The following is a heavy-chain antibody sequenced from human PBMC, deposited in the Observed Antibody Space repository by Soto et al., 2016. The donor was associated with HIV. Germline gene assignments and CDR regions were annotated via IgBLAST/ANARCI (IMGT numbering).Heavy chain of an antibody. CDR3: ARPYSGYDFPNF. D-gene: IGHD5-12*01. Sequence: VQLVESGGGVVQPGRSLRLSCAAAGFTFSAYGMHWVRQAPGKGLEWVAVISYDGSKKYFADFVKGRFTISRDNSKNTLYLQMNSLRVEDTAVYYCARPYSGYDFPNFWGQGTLVTVSS. V-gene: IGHV3-30*03. CDR2: ISYDGSKK. J-gene: IGHJ4*02. CDR1: GFTFSAYG.